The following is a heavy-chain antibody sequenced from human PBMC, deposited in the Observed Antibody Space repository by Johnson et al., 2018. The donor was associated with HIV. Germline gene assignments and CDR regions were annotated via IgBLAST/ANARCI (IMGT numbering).Heavy chain of an antibody. D-gene: IGHD5-12*01. J-gene: IGHJ3*02. Sequence: EVLLVESGGGLIQPGGSLRLSCAASGFTVSSNYMSWVRQAPGKGLEWVSVIYSGGSTYYADSVKGRFTISRDNAKNSLYLQMNSLRAEDTAVYYCARTLRPGPDTFDIWGQGTMVTVSS. V-gene: IGHV3-53*01. CDR2: IYSGGST. CDR1: GFTVSSNY. CDR3: ARTLRPGPDTFDI.